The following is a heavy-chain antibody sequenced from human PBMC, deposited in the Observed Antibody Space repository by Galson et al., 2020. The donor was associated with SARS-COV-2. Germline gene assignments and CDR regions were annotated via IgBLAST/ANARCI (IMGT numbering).Heavy chain of an antibody. J-gene: IGHJ2*01. V-gene: IGHV4-38-2*01. CDR1: GYSITSGFY. CDR2: IYHGGST. Sequence: ASETLSLTCAVSGYSITSGFYWGWIRQPPGKGLEWIGSIYHGGSTFYNPSLKTRVTILVDTSRNQFSLNLSSVTAADKAVYYCAGVAANYWYFDFWGRGTLVTVSS. CDR3: AGVAANYWYFDF. D-gene: IGHD3-10*01.